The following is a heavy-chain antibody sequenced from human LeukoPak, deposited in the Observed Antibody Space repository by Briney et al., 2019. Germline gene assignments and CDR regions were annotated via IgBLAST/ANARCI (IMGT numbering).Heavy chain of an antibody. J-gene: IGHJ4*02. CDR3: ARGVRIAVADY. Sequence: GRSLRLSCAASGFAFSSYDMNWVRQAPGKGLEWVSSISDRSTYIYYADSLKGRFTISRDNAKNSLYLQINSLRVEDTAVYYCARGVRIAVADYWGQGTLVTVSS. D-gene: IGHD6-13*01. CDR2: ISDRSTYI. V-gene: IGHV3-21*01. CDR1: GFAFSSYD.